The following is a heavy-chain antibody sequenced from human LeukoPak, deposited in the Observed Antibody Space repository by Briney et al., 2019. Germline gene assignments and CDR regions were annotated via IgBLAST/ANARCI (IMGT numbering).Heavy chain of an antibody. D-gene: IGHD2-15*01. V-gene: IGHV4-39*07. CDR3: ARGDCSGGSCYSNWFDP. J-gene: IGHJ5*02. Sequence: SETLSLTCTVSGGSISSSSYYWGWIRQPPGKGLEWIGSIYHSGSTNYNPSLKSRVTISVDKSKNQFSLKLSSVTAADTAVYYCARGDCSGGSCYSNWFDPWGQGTLVTVSS. CDR1: GGSISSSSYY. CDR2: IYHSGST.